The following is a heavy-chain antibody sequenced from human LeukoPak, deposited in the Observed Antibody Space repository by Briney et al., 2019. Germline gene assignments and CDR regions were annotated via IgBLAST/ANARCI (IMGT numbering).Heavy chain of an antibody. CDR3: VGVDTMIPDAFDI. D-gene: IGHD5-18*01. Sequence: PGGSLRLSCAASGFTFSSYAMHWVRQAPGKGLEWVAAISYDGSNKYYADSVKGRFTISRDNSKNTLYLQMNSLRAEDTAVYYWVGVDTMIPDAFDIWGQGTMVTVSS. CDR2: ISYDGSNK. V-gene: IGHV3-30*04. J-gene: IGHJ3*02. CDR1: GFTFSSYA.